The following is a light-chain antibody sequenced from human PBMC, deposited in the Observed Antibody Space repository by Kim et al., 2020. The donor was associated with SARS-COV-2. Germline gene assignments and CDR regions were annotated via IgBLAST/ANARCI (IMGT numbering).Light chain of an antibody. CDR3: SSYTSSRNGI. Sequence: QSALTQPASVSGSPGQSITISCTGTSSDVGAYNYVSWYQQHPGKAPKVMIYDVSQRPSGVSNRFSGSKSGNTASLTISGLQAEDEAVYYCSSYTSSRNGIFGGGTQLTVL. V-gene: IGLV2-14*03. CDR2: DVS. J-gene: IGLJ2*01. CDR1: SSDVGAYNY.